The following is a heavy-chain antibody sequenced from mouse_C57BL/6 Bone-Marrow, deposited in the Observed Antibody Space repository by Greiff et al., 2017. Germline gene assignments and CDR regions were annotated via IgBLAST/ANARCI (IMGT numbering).Heavy chain of an antibody. CDR1: GYTFTSYG. CDR2: IYPRSGNT. J-gene: IGHJ3*01. Sequence: VQRVESGAELARPGASVKLSCKASGYTFTSYGISWVKQRTGQGLEWIGEIYPRSGNTYYNEKFKGKATLTADKSSSTAYMELRSLTSEDSAVYFCAVYYGNTWFAYWGQGTLVTVSA. V-gene: IGHV1-81*01. CDR3: AVYYGNTWFAY. D-gene: IGHD2-1*01.